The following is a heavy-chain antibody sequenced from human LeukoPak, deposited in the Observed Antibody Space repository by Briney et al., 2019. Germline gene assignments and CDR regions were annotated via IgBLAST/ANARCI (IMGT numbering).Heavy chain of an antibody. V-gene: IGHV1-69*05. Sequence: ASVKVSCKASGGTFSSYAISWVRQAPGQGLEWMGGIIPIFGTANYAQKFQGRVTITTDESTSTAYMELSSLRSEDTAVYYCARQLYNWNGFDPWGQGTLVTVSS. CDR2: IIPIFGTA. D-gene: IGHD1-20*01. J-gene: IGHJ5*02. CDR1: GGTFSSYA. CDR3: ARQLYNWNGFDP.